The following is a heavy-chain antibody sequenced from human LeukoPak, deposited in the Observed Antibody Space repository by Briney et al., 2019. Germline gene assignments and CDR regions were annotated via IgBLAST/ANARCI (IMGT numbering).Heavy chain of an antibody. CDR1: GYTLTELS. J-gene: IGHJ4*02. Sequence: ASVKVSCQASGYTLTELSMHWVRQAPGKGLEWMGGFDPEDGETIYAQKFQGRVTMTEDTSTDTAYMELSSLRSEDTAVYYCATFFLGRRGEFDYWGQGTLVTVSS. D-gene: IGHD3-10*01. CDR2: FDPEDGET. CDR3: ATFFLGRRGEFDY. V-gene: IGHV1-24*01.